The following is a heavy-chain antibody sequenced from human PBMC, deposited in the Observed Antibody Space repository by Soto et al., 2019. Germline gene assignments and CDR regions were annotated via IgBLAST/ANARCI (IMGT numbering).Heavy chain of an antibody. Sequence: QVQLVQSGAEVKKPGASVKVSCKASGYTFTSYGISWVRQAPGQGLEWMGWISAYNGNTNYAQKLQGRVTMTTDTSTRTAYMELRRLRSDDTAVYYCARDDGNTAMVKDWWFEPCGQGTLVTVSS. J-gene: IGHJ5*02. V-gene: IGHV1-18*04. CDR3: ARDDGNTAMVKDWWFEP. CDR1: GYTFTSYG. D-gene: IGHD5-18*01. CDR2: ISAYNGNT.